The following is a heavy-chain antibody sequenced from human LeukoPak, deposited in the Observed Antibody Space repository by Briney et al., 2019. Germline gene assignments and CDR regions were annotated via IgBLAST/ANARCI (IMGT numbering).Heavy chain of an antibody. CDR2: VGGGKDI. V-gene: IGHV3-23*01. Sequence: GGSLRPSCAASGLPFNIYGMSWVRQAPGKGLEWVSSVGGGKDIHYAESVKGRFTGSRDDAKSTVYLQMNSLRVEDTAIYFCAKDATPGNSIWDHFDSWGQGTLVTVSS. J-gene: IGHJ4*02. D-gene: IGHD1-7*01. CDR1: GLPFNIYG. CDR3: AKDATPGNSIWDHFDS.